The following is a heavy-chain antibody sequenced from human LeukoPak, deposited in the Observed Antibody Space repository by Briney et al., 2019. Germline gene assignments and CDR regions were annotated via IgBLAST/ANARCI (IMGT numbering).Heavy chain of an antibody. CDR1: GFTFSSYT. J-gene: IGHJ6*02. V-gene: IGHV3-21*01. D-gene: IGHD1-26*01. CDR3: ARDLRASDYYYYYGMDV. CDR2: ISSNSNSI. Sequence: GGSLRLSCAASGFTFSSYTMNWVRQAPGKGLEWVSSISSNSNSIYYADSVKGRFTISRDNAKKSLYLQMNSLRAEDTAVYYCARDLRASDYYYYYGMDVWGQGTTVTVSS.